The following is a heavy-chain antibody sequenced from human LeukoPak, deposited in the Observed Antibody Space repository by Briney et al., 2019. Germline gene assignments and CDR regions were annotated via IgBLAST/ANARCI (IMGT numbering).Heavy chain of an antibody. CDR1: GYIISNSNW. J-gene: IGHJ4*02. Sequence: SETLSLTCAVSGYIISNSNWWGWIRQPPGKGLEWIGYIDYGGSTNYNPSLKSRVTVSVDTSKNQFSLKLSSVTALDTAVYYCARFNSTDYFYDYWGQGTLVTVSS. CDR2: IDYGGST. D-gene: IGHD2/OR15-2a*01. CDR3: ARFNSTDYFYDY. V-gene: IGHV4-28*06.